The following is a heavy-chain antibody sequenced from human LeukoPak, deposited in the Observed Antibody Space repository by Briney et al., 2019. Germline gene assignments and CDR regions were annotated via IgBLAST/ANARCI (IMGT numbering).Heavy chain of an antibody. J-gene: IGHJ4*02. Sequence: GGSLRLSCAASGFIFSTYAMTWVRQAPGKGLEWVSSSGSTIDYSDSVKGRFTISRDNSKNTLYLQMNSLSAEDTAVYYCTRDSSYGDYSTAFDYWGQGALVTVSP. D-gene: IGHD4-17*01. CDR2: SGSTI. CDR3: TRDSSYGDYSTAFDY. V-gene: IGHV3-23*01. CDR1: GFIFSTYA.